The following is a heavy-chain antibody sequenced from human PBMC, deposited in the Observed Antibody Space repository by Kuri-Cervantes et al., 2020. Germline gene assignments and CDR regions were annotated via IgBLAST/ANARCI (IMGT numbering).Heavy chain of an antibody. Sequence: GESLKISCVASGFTYSAYAMGWVRQAPGRGLEWVSVVSAGSSTTYYADSVKGRFTISRDNSKNTLYLQMNSLRAEDTAVYYCAKDSYDSSGYGLDYWGQGTLVTVSS. CDR2: VSAGSSTT. D-gene: IGHD3-22*01. J-gene: IGHJ4*02. V-gene: IGHV3-23*01. CDR3: AKDSYDSSGYGLDY. CDR1: GFTYSAYA.